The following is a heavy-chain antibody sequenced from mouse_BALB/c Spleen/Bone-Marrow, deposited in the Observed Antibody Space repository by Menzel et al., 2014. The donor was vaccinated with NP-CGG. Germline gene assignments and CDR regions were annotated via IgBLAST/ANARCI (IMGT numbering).Heavy chain of an antibody. Sequence: VQLQQPGPELVKPGASVKISCKASGYTFTDYNMHWVKRSHGKSLEWIGYIYPNNGGTGYNQKFKSKATVTADNSSSTAYMELRSLTSEDSAVYYCARRGSPYYFDYWGQGTTLTVSS. CDR2: IYPNNGGT. CDR1: GYTFTDYN. CDR3: ARRGSPYYFDY. D-gene: IGHD1-1*02. V-gene: IGHV1S29*02. J-gene: IGHJ2*01.